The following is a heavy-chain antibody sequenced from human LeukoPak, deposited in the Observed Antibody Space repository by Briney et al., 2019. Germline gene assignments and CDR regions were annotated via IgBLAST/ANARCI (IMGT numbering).Heavy chain of an antibody. CDR3: ARGRSGHGGLDY. V-gene: IGHV4-61*01. D-gene: IGHD3-10*01. Sequence: SETLSLTCTVSGGSISSGSYYWSWIRQPPGKGLEWIGYIYYSGSTAYNPSLKSRLTISLDTSKNQFSLKLNSVTAADTAVYYCARGRSGHGGLDYWGQGTLVTVSS. CDR1: GGSISSGSYY. CDR2: IYYSGST. J-gene: IGHJ4*02.